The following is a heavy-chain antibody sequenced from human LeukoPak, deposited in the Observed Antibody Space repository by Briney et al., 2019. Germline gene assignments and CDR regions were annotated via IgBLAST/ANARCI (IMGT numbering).Heavy chain of an antibody. CDR1: GFTYSSYA. D-gene: IGHD5-18*01. CDR2: ISGSGNNT. CDR3: AKGSGYTYGYPGY. V-gene: IGHV3-23*01. J-gene: IGHJ4*02. Sequence: PGGSLRLSRAASGFTYSSYAMSWVRQAPGKGLEWVSAISGSGNNTYYADSVKGRFTISRDTSKNTLYLQMNSLRAEDTAVYYCAKGSGYTYGYPGYWGQGTLVTVSS.